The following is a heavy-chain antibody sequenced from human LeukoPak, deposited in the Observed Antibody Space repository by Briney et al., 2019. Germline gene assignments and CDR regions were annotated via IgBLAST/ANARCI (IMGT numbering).Heavy chain of an antibody. CDR3: ARAGPTYYYDSSGYPVDY. CDR1: GGSISSGGYY. Sequence: SETLSLTCTVSGGSISSGGYYWSWLRQHPGKGLEWIGYIYYSGSTYYNPSLKSRVTISVDTSKNQFSLKLSSVTAADTAVYYCARAGPTYYYDSSGYPVDYWGQGTLVTVSS. CDR2: IYYSGST. V-gene: IGHV4-31*03. D-gene: IGHD3-22*01. J-gene: IGHJ4*02.